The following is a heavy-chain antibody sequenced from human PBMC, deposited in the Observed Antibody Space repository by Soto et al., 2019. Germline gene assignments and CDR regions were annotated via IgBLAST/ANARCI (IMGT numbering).Heavy chain of an antibody. D-gene: IGHD3-10*01. CDR1: GYTFTSYA. CDR2: INAGNGNT. J-gene: IGHJ4*02. V-gene: IGHV1-3*01. CDR3: ARTGKDGYYGSGSYWY. Sequence: ASVKVSCKASGYTFTSYAMHWVRQAPGQRLEWMGWINAGNGNTKYSQKFQGRVTITRDTSASTAYMELSSLRSEDTAVYYCARTGKDGYYGSGSYWYWGQGTLVTVSS.